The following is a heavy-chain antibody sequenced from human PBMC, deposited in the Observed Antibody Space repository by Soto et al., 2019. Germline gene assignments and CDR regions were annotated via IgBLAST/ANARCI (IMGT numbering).Heavy chain of an antibody. V-gene: IGHV4-59*08. CDR2: IYYSGST. CDR3: ARVGNVDTAMVPDY. Sequence: QVQLQESGPGLVKPSETLSLTCTVSGGSISSYYWSWIRQPPGKGLEWIGYIYYSGSTNYNPSLKSRVTISVDTSKNQFSLKLSSVTAADTAVYYCARVGNVDTAMVPDYWGQGTLVTVSS. D-gene: IGHD5-18*01. J-gene: IGHJ4*02. CDR1: GGSISSYY.